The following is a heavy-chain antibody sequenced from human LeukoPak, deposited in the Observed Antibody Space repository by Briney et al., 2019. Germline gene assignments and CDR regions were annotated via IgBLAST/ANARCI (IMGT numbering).Heavy chain of an antibody. V-gene: IGHV3-33*08. Sequence: PGRSLRLSCAASGFTFSSYGMHWVRQAPGKGLEWVAVIWYDGSNKYYADSVKGRFTISRDNSKNTLYLQMNSLRVEDTAVYYCARGDGGGVLQRYYGMDVWGQGTTVTVSS. J-gene: IGHJ6*02. CDR1: GFTFSSYG. D-gene: IGHD2/OR15-2a*01. CDR3: ARGDGGGVLQRYYGMDV. CDR2: IWYDGSNK.